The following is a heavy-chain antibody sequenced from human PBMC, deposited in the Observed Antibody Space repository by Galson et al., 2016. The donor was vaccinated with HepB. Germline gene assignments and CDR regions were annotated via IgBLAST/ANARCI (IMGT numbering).Heavy chain of an antibody. J-gene: IGHJ4*02. D-gene: IGHD2-2*01. CDR2: IHPGGST. CDR3: ARGKIVLVPAARRNYFDS. Sequence: SETLSLTCAVYGGSFSGYYWNWIRQAPGKGLEWIGEIHPGGSTNYNPSLKNRVSISVDTSKNQFSLKLNSMTAADTATYYCARGKIVLVPAARRNYFDSWSQGTLVTVSS. V-gene: IGHV4-34*01. CDR1: GGSFSGYY.